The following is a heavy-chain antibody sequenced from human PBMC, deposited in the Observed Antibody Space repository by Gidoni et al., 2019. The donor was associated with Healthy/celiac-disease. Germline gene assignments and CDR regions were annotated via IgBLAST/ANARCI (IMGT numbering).Heavy chain of an antibody. V-gene: IGHV1-18*01. CDR2: SSAYNGKT. Sequence: QVHLVQSGAEVQKPGASVKFSCKASGYPFTSDGISWVRQAPGQGREWMGWSSAYNGKTNYAKKLQGRVTMTTDTSTSTAYMELRSLRSDDTAVYYCASSDSSGWYGGAFDIWGQGTMVTVSS. CDR3: ASSDSSGWYGGAFDI. D-gene: IGHD6-19*01. CDR1: GYPFTSDG. J-gene: IGHJ3*02.